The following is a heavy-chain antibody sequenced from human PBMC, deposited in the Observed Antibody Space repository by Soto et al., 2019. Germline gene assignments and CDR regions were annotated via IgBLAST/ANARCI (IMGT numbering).Heavy chain of an antibody. CDR3: ARDHPRNYYAMDX. J-gene: IGHJ6*02. CDR2: ISHDGTLK. Sequence: QVQLVESGGGVVQPGRSLRLSCAASGFTFSTYGIHWVRQAPGKGLEWVAVISHDGTLKYYEDSVKGRFTISRDNSKNTLYLQMNGLRAEDTAIYFCARDHPRNYYAMDXWXXGXT. CDR1: GFTFSTYG. V-gene: IGHV3-30*04.